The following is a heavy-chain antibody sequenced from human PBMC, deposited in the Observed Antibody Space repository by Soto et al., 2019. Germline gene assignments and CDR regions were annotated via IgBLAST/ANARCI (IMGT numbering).Heavy chain of an antibody. CDR2: IYYSGST. CDR1: GGSISSYY. V-gene: IGHV4-59*01. Sequence: SETLSLTCTVSGGSISSYYWSWIRQPPGKGLEWIGYIYYSGSTNYNPSLKSRVTISVDTSKNQFSLKLSSVTAADTAVYYCARDLGDSSGYYNYYGMDVWGQGTTATVSS. J-gene: IGHJ6*02. CDR3: ARDLGDSSGYYNYYGMDV. D-gene: IGHD3-22*01.